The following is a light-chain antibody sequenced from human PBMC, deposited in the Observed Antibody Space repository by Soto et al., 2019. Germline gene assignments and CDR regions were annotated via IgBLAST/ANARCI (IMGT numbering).Light chain of an antibody. CDR3: MQATQFPLT. CDR2: KIS. Sequence: DIVMTQTPLSSPVTLGQPASISCRSSQSLVHSDGHTYLSWLQQRPGQSPRLLIYKISNRFSRVPDRLSDSEAGTEFKLKISRGEARDVGVYYCMQATQFPLTCGGGTNVQLQ. CDR1: QSLVHSDGHTY. V-gene: IGKV2-24*01. J-gene: IGKJ4*01.